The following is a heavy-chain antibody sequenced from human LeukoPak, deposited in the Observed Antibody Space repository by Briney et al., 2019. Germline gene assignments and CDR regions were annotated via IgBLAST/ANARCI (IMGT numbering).Heavy chain of an antibody. D-gene: IGHD6-13*01. CDR2: ISYDGSNK. CDR1: GFIFSTYA. Sequence: GGSLRLSCAASGFIFSTYAMHWVRQAPGKGLEWVAVISYDGSNKYYADSVKGRFTISRDNSKNTLYLQMNSLRAEDTAVYYCARYSSSWYAYYYGMDVWGQGTTVTVSS. J-gene: IGHJ6*02. CDR3: ARYSSSWYAYYYGMDV. V-gene: IGHV3-30-3*01.